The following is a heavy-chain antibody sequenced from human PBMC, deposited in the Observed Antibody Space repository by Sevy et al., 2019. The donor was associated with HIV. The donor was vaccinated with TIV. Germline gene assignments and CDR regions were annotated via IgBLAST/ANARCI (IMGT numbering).Heavy chain of an antibody. CDR1: GGSIRSYY. V-gene: IGHV4-59*13. Sequence: SETLSLTCTVSGGSIRSYYWSWIRQPPGKGLEWIGYIYYSGSANYNPPLKSRVTISADTSKKQFSLKLSSVTAADTAVYYCAGGGGPRSPPTSWGQGTLVTVSS. CDR2: IYYSGSA. CDR3: AGGGGPRSPPTS. D-gene: IGHD3-10*01. J-gene: IGHJ4*02.